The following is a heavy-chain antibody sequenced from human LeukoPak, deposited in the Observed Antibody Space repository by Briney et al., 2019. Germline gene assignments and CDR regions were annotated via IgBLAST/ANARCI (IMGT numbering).Heavy chain of an antibody. CDR3: ALQPARRLSWFDP. D-gene: IGHD2-2*01. CDR2: IYHSGNT. CDR1: AGSFSDYY. V-gene: IGHV4-34*01. Sequence: PSETLSLTCAVYAGSFSDYYWGWIRQPPGKGLEWIANIYHSGNTYYNPSLKSRVTISVDTSRNQFSLKLSSVTAADTAVYYCALQPARRLSWFDPWGQGTLVTVSS. J-gene: IGHJ5*02.